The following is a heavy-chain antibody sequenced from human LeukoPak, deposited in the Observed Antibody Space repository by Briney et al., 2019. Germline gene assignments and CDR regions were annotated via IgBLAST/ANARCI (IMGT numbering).Heavy chain of an antibody. CDR3: AKDLHY. CDR2: ISYDGSNK. CDR1: GFTFSSYG. J-gene: IGHJ4*02. V-gene: IGHV3-30*18. Sequence: GRSLRLSCAASGFTFSSYGMHWVRQAPGKGLEWVAVISYDGSNKYYADSVKGRFTISRDNTKNTLYLQMNSLRAEDTAVYYCAKDLHYWGQGALVTDSS.